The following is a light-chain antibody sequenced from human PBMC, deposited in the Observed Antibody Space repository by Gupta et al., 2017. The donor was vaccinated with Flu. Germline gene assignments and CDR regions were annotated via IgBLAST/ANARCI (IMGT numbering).Light chain of an antibody. V-gene: IGKV2-30*01. CDR3: MQGSRWPWA. Sequence: DVVMTQSPLSLPVTLGQPASISCRSRQSLVYSDGNTYLHWFQQRPGQSPRRLIYQVSHRESGVPDRFSGSGSGTDFILKISRVEAEDVGVYYCMQGSRWPWAFGQGTKVEIK. J-gene: IGKJ1*01. CDR2: QVS. CDR1: QSLVYSDGNTY.